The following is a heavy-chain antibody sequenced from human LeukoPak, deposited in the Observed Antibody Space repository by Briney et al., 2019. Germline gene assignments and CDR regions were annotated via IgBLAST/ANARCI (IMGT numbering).Heavy chain of an antibody. CDR2: VSNSGSSI. Sequence: GGSLRLSCAASGFTFSDEYMSWIRQAPGKGLEWISCVSNSGSSIYYADSVKGRFSISRDNVKNSLYLQMNSLRVEDTAVYYCARDLGYCTNGVCHTRFDYWGQGTLVAVSS. CDR3: ARDLGYCTNGVCHTRFDY. CDR1: GFTFSDEY. J-gene: IGHJ4*02. V-gene: IGHV3-11*01. D-gene: IGHD2-8*01.